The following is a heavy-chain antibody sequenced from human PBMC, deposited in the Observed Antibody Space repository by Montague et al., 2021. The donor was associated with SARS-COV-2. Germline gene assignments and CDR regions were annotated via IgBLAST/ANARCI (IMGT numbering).Heavy chain of an antibody. D-gene: IGHD3-10*01. V-gene: IGHV4-4*07. J-gene: IGHJ4*02. CDR3: ARDRFDLGAGRQGTIDY. Sequence: SETLSLTCSVSGDSITNHYWSWIRQPAGKGLEWIGRMHFTGKTNFSPSFSSRLTMSADTSKNQFSLKLTSVTAADTAIYFCARDRFDLGAGRQGTIDYWGQGTLVTVSS. CDR2: MHFTGKT. CDR1: GDSITNHY.